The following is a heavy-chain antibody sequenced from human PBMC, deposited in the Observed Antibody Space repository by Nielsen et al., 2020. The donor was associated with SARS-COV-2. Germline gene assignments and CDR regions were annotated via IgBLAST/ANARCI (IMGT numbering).Heavy chain of an antibody. D-gene: IGHD6-19*01. V-gene: IGHV3-74*01. CDR1: GFTFSSYW. Sequence: GESLKISCAASGFTFSSYWMHWVRQAPGKGLVWVSRINSDGSSTSYADSVKGRFTISRDNAKNTLYLQMNSLRAEDTAVYYCARGPVAVAGKGYWGQATLLPVSS. CDR3: ARGPVAVAGKGY. CDR2: INSDGSST. J-gene: IGHJ4*02.